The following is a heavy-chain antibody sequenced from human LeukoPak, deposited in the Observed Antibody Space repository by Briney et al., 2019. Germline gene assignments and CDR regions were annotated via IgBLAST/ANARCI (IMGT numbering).Heavy chain of an antibody. J-gene: IGHJ4*02. CDR3: ARDLQQLAL. D-gene: IGHD6-13*01. CDR2: ISSSSSYI. V-gene: IGHV3-21*01. CDR1: GFTFSSYT. Sequence: GGSLRLSCAASGFTFSSYTMNWVRQAPGKGLEWVSSISSSSSYIYHADSVKGRFTISRDNAKNSLYLQMNSLRAEDTGVYYCARDLQQLALWGQGTLVTASS.